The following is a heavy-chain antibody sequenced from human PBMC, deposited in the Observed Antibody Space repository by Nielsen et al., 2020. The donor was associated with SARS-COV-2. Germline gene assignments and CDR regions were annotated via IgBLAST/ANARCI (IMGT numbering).Heavy chain of an antibody. CDR1: GFNFNTYS. CDR3: ARSPFHRSSWYSMDV. J-gene: IGHJ6*02. V-gene: IGHV3-48*01. Sequence: GGSLRLSCVASGFNFNTYSMNWVRQAPGKGLEWVSYISGGSATIYYADSVKGRFTISRDNVKNSLYLQLSSLSAEDTAVYYCARSPFHRSSWYSMDVWGQATTVTVSS. D-gene: IGHD6-13*01. CDR2: ISGGSATI.